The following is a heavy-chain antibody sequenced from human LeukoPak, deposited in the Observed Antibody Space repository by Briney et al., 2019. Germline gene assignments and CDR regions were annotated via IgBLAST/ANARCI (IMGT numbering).Heavy chain of an antibody. CDR3: VKGGYNFVEVAYFDF. CDR2: IIASSGSM. D-gene: IGHD5-24*01. V-gene: IGHV3-23*01. CDR1: EFSFNNYA. J-gene: IGHJ4*02. Sequence: GGSLRLSCAASEFSFNNYAMGWVRQAPGKGLEWVSIIIASSGSMFYADSVKGRFTISRDNSKNTLYLQMNSLRVEDTAVYYCVKGGYNFVEVAYFDFWGQGTLVTVSS.